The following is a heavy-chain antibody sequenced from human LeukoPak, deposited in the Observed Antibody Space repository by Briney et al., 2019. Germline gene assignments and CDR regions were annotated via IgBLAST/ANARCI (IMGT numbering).Heavy chain of an antibody. CDR1: GGSFSGYY. CDR2: INHSGST. V-gene: IGHV4-34*01. Sequence: SETLSLTCAVYGGSFSGYYWNWIRQPPGKGLEWIGEINHSGSTNYNPSLKSRVTISVDTSKNQFSLKLSSVTAADTAAYYCARRLGDFWTGYSYYFDFWGQGTLVTVSS. D-gene: IGHD3/OR15-3a*01. J-gene: IGHJ4*02. CDR3: ARRLGDFWTGYSYYFDF.